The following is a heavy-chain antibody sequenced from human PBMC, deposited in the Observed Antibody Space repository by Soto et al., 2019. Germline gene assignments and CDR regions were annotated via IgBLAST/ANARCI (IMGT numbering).Heavy chain of an antibody. V-gene: IGHV1-18*01. CDR1: GYTFTSYY. CDR3: ARDTPPADF. J-gene: IGHJ4*02. Sequence: QVQLVQSGAEVKKPGASVKVSCKASGYTFTSYYISWVRQAPGQGLEWMGWISAYNGNTNYAQKSKGRVTMTTDTTTSTDYTELRSLRSDDTAVYFCARDTPPADFWGQGTLVTVSS. CDR2: ISAYNGNT.